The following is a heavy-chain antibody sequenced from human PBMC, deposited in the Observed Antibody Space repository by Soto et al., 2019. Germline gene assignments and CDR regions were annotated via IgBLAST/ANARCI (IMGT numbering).Heavy chain of an antibody. V-gene: IGHV3-21*01. CDR1: GFTFSSYS. CDR2: ISSSSSYI. J-gene: IGHJ4*02. D-gene: IGHD3-10*01. CDR3: AREDYYGGTLDY. Sequence: GSLRLSCAASGFTFSSYSMNWVRQAPGKGLEWVSSISSSSSYIYYADSVKGRFTISRDNAKNSLYLQMNSLRAEDTAVYYCAREDYYGGTLDYWAQGSLVTVSA.